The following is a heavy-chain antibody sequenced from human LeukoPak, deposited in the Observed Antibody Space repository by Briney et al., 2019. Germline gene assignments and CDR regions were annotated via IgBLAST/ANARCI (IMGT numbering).Heavy chain of an antibody. Sequence: GGSLRLSCAASGFTVSNNYMTWVRQAPGKGLEWVSVIYSGGTTYYADSVKGRFTISRDNSKNTLYLQMNSLRAEDTAVYYCERVGPYYFDHWGQGTLVTVSS. CDR2: IYSGGTT. CDR1: GFTVSNNY. V-gene: IGHV3-53*01. CDR3: ERVGPYYFDH. J-gene: IGHJ4*02.